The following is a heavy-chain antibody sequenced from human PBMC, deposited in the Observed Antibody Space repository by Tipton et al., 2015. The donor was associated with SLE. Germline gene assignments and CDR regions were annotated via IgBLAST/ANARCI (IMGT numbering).Heavy chain of an antibody. D-gene: IGHD6-13*01. CDR2: ISAYNGNT. J-gene: IGHJ4*02. CDR3: ASTRGGEAAAAFDY. Sequence: QSGPEAKKPGASVKVSCKASGYTFTSYGISWVRQAPGQGLEWMGWISAYNGNTNYAQKLQGRVTMTTDTSTSTAYMELRSPRSDDTAVYYCASTRGGEAAAAFDYWGQGTLVTVSS. CDR1: GYTFTSYG. V-gene: IGHV1-18*01.